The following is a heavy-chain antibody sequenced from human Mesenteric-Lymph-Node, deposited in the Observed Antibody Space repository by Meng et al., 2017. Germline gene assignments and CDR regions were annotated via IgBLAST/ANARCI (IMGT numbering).Heavy chain of an antibody. V-gene: IGHV4-61*08. J-gene: IGHJ4*02. CDR1: GGSVSSGAYQ. CDR3: ARDHWGSLDY. CDR2: AGTNFNPYV. D-gene: IGHD7-27*01. Sequence: QRQLPESGAGVVEASETLSLICRVAGGSVSSGAYQWGWIRQPPGKGLEWIGYAGTNFNPYVNINPSLKSRVTISLDTSKNQFSLKLSSVTAADTAVYYCARDHWGSLDYWGQGILVTVSS.